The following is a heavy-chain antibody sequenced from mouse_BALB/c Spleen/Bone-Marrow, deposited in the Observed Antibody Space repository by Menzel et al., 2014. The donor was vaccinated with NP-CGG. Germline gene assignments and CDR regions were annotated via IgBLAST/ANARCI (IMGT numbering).Heavy chain of an antibody. CDR3: ARWGYYYAMDY. J-gene: IGHJ4*01. Sequence: EVQRVESGGGLVQPGGSRKLSCAASGFTFSSFGMHWVRRAPEKGLEWVAYISSGSSNINYADTVKGRFTISRDNPKNTPFLQMTSLRSEDTAMYYCARWGYYYAMDYWGQGTSVTVSS. CDR2: ISSGSSNI. CDR1: GFTFSSFG. V-gene: IGHV5-17*02. D-gene: IGHD2-2*01.